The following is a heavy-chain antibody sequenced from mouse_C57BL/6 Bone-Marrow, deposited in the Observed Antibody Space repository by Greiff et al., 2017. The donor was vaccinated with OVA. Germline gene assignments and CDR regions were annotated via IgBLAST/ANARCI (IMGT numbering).Heavy chain of an antibody. D-gene: IGHD2-5*01. V-gene: IGHV1-26*01. J-gene: IGHJ4*01. CDR2: INPNNGGT. Sequence: EVQLQQSGPELVKPGASVKISCKASGYTFTDYYMNWVKQSHGKSLEWIGDINPNNGGTSYNQKFKGKATLTVDKSSSTAYMELRSLTSEDSAVYYCARSRSNYSYYAMDYWGQGTSVTVSA. CDR1: GYTFTDYY. CDR3: ARSRSNYSYYAMDY.